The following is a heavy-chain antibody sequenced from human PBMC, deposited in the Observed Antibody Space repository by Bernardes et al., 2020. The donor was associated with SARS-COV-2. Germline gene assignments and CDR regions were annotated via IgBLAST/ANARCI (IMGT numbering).Heavy chain of an antibody. D-gene: IGHD6-13*01. CDR2: IYHSGIT. CDR3: ARWTGIGAADAFYFDY. Sequence: SETLSLTCAVSGGSIRNSNWWSWVRQPPGKGLEWIGEIYHSGITNYNPSLKSRVTMSVDKSKRQFSLKLSSATAADTAVYYCARWTGIGAADAFYFDYWGQGIWVTVSS. V-gene: IGHV4-4*02. CDR1: GGSIRNSNW. J-gene: IGHJ4*02.